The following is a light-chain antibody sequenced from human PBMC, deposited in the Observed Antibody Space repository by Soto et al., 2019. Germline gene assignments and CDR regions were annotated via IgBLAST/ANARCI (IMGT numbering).Light chain of an antibody. CDR2: EVI. CDR1: SSDVGGYNY. V-gene: IGLV2-14*01. CDR3: SSYTSTRTHV. J-gene: IGLJ1*01. Sequence: QSALTQPASVSGSPGQSITISCTGTSSDVGGYNYVSWYQQHAGKAPKLMIYEVITRPSGVSDRFSGSKSGNTASLTISGLQSEDEADYYCSSYTSTRTHVFGTGTKVTVL.